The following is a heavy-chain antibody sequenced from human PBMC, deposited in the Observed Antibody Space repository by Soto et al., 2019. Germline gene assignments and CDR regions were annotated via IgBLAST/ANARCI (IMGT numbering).Heavy chain of an antibody. J-gene: IGHJ5*02. D-gene: IGHD2-2*01. CDR3: ARDLVVVPAASNWFDP. V-gene: IGHV3-30-3*01. CDR1: GFTFSSYA. Sequence: RLSCAASGFTFSSYAMHWVRQAPGKGLEWVAVISYDGSNKYYADSVKGRFTISRDNSKNTLYLQMNSLRAEDTAVYYCARDLVVVPAASNWFDPWGQGTLVTVSS. CDR2: ISYDGSNK.